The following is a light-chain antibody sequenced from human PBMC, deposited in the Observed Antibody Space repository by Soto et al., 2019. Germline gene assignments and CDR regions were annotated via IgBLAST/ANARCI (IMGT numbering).Light chain of an antibody. V-gene: IGKV3-11*01. CDR2: DAS. Sequence: EIVLTQSPATLSLSPGERATLSCRASQSVSSSLAWYQQKPGQAPRLLIYDASNRATGIPARFSGSGSGTDFTLTMSSLEPEDFAVYYCQQRSNWQYTFGQGTKLEIK. J-gene: IGKJ2*01. CDR3: QQRSNWQYT. CDR1: QSVSSS.